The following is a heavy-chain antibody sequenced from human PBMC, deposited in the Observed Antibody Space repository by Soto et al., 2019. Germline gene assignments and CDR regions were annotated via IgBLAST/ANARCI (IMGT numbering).Heavy chain of an antibody. CDR2: IYGNGGGI. CDR1: GLPHSRFA. V-gene: IGHV3-23*01. CDR3: AKDAVYNDGLWLMDH. Sequence: GGSLRLSCTAPGLPHSRFAMMWVRQAPGKGLECVSGIYGNGGGIEYADSVKGRFTISRDNSKNTVYLQMTDLRADDTALYYCAKDAVYNDGLWLMDHWGQGTQVTVSS. J-gene: IGHJ4*02. D-gene: IGHD2-21*01.